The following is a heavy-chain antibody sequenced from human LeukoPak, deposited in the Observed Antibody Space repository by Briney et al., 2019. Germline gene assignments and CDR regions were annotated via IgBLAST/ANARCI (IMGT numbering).Heavy chain of an antibody. Sequence: GESLKISCKGSGYSFTSYWIGWVRQMPGKGLEWMGIIYPGDSDTRYSPSFQGQATIPADKSISTAYLQWSSLKASDTAMYYCARWSSTYYYDSSGYADYWGQGTLVTVSS. J-gene: IGHJ4*02. CDR3: ARWSSTYYYDSSGYADY. D-gene: IGHD3-22*01. CDR2: IYPGDSDT. V-gene: IGHV5-51*01. CDR1: GYSFTSYW.